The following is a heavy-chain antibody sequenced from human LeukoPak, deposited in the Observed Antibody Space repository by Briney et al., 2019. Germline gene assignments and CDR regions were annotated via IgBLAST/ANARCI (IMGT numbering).Heavy chain of an antibody. Sequence: SGPTLVNPTQTLTLTCTFSGFSLSTSGMCLSWIRQPPGKALEWLAHIYWDDNKYYSTSLKTRLIISKDTSKNQVVLTMTNMDPVDTATYYCTRQVVVAAAAWDYWGQGTLVTVSS. CDR3: TRQVVVAAAAWDY. CDR1: GFSLSTSGMC. CDR2: IYWDDNK. J-gene: IGHJ4*02. D-gene: IGHD2-15*01. V-gene: IGHV2-70*01.